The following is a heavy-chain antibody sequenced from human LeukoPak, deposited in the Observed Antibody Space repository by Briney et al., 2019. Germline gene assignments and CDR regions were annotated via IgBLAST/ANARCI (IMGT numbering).Heavy chain of an antibody. D-gene: IGHD5-24*01. Sequence: ASVKVSCKASDYTFTTYGISWVRQAPGQGLEWMGWISTYSGNTNYAQKLQGRVTMTTDTSTSTAYMELRSLRSDDTAVYYCARGSATRADYWGQGTLVTVSS. J-gene: IGHJ4*02. CDR1: DYTFTTYG. CDR3: ARGSATRADY. V-gene: IGHV1-18*01. CDR2: ISTYSGNT.